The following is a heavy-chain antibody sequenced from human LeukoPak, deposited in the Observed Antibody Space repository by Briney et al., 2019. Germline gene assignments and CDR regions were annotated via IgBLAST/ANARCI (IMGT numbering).Heavy chain of an antibody. CDR2: IYYSGST. J-gene: IGHJ4*02. Sequence: SETLSLTCTVSGGSISSYYWSWIRQPPGKGLEWIGYIYYSGSTNYNPSLKSRVTISVDTSKNQFSLKLRSVTAADTAVYYCAKSGYNRFDYWGQGTLVTVSS. CDR3: AKSGYNRFDY. D-gene: IGHD5-24*01. V-gene: IGHV4-59*01. CDR1: GGSISSYY.